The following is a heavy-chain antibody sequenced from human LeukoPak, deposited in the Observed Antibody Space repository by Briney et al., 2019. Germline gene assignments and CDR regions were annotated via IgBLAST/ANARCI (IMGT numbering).Heavy chain of an antibody. CDR3: ASSRNSGWYVVDY. Sequence: SETLSLTCTVSGGSISSSSYYWGWIRQPPGKGLEWIGSIYYSGSTYYNPSLKSRVTISVDTSKNQFSLKLSSVTAADTAVYYCASSRNSGWYVVDYWGQGTLVTVSS. J-gene: IGHJ4*02. CDR2: IYYSGST. V-gene: IGHV4-39*01. D-gene: IGHD6-19*01. CDR1: GGSISSSSYY.